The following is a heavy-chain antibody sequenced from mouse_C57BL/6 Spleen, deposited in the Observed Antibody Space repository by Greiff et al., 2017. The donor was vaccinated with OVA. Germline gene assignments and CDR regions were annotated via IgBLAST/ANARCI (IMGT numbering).Heavy chain of an antibody. Sequence: LQESGAELVRPGTSVKMSCKASGYTFTNYWIGWAKQRPGHGLEWIGDIYPGGGYTNYNEKFKGKATLTADKSSSTAYMQFSSLTSEDSAIYYCARGGNWYFDVWGTGTTVTVSS. CDR3: ARGGNWYFDV. CDR1: GYTFTNYW. J-gene: IGHJ1*03. V-gene: IGHV1-63*01. CDR2: IYPGGGYT.